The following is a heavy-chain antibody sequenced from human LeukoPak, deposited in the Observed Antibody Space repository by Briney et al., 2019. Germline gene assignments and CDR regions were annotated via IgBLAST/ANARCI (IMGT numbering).Heavy chain of an antibody. V-gene: IGHV1-2*02. Sequence: GSVTVSFKASGYTFTRYYMHWVGQAPGKEGEGMGWINPNSGRTNCAQKFQGRVTMTTPTSIITAYTELSRLRSADTPVSHCARAPSVVVVASMTWFDPWGQGTLVTVSS. J-gene: IGHJ5*02. D-gene: IGHD2-15*01. CDR2: INPNSGRT. CDR1: GYTFTRYY. CDR3: ARAPSVVVVASMTWFDP.